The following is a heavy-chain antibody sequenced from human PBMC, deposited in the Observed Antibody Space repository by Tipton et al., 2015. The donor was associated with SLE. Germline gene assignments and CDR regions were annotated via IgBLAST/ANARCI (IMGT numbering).Heavy chain of an antibody. CDR1: GDSVNRGNYY. V-gene: IGHV4-61*01. D-gene: IGHD2-15*01. CDR3: ARVRWELPPNDALDI. CDR2: IYYSGTI. J-gene: IGHJ3*02. Sequence: TLSLTCTVSGDSVNRGNYYWSWIRQPPGKGPEWIGYIYYSGTISYNPSLKGRVTISLDTSKNQFSLKLTSVTAADTAVYYCARVRWELPPNDALDIWGQGTMVTVSS.